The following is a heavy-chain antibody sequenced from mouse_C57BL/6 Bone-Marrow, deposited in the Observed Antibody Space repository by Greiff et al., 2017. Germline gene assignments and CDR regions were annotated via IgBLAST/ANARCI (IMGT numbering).Heavy chain of an antibody. V-gene: IGHV3-6*01. D-gene: IGHD2-4*01. Sequence: EVKLMESGPGLVKPSQSLSLTCSVTGYSITSGYYWNWIRQFPGNKLEWMGYISYDGSNNYNPSLKNRISITRDTSKNQFFLKLNSVTTEDTATYYCARKAYYDYDGPYWYFDVWGTGTTVTVSS. CDR2: ISYDGSN. CDR3: ARKAYYDYDGPYWYFDV. J-gene: IGHJ1*03. CDR1: GYSITSGYY.